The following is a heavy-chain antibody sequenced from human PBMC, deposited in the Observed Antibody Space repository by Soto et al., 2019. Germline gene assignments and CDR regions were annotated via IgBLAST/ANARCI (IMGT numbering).Heavy chain of an antibody. Sequence: GGSLRLSCAASGFTFSSYAMHWVRQAPGKGLEWVAVISYDGSNKYYADSVKGRFTISRDNSKNTLYLQMNSLRAEDTAVYYCARVSRPSFTGLRTTYYFDYWGQGTLVTVSS. CDR1: GFTFSSYA. V-gene: IGHV3-30-3*01. D-gene: IGHD4-17*01. CDR2: ISYDGSNK. J-gene: IGHJ4*02. CDR3: ARVSRPSFTGLRTTYYFDY.